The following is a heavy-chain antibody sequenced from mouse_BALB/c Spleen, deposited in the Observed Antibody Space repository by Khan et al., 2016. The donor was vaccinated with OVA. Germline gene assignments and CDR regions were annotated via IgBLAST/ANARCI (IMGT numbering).Heavy chain of an antibody. CDR3: VKGDDYDGTY. CDR1: GYTFTNYG. V-gene: IGHV9-3-1*01. D-gene: IGHD2-4*01. Sequence: QIQLVQSGPELKKPGEMVKISCKASGYTFTNYGMNWMKQAPGKGLKWMGWINTYTGETTYTDDFKGRFAFSLETSATTAYLQINSLKNEDTATYFCVKGDDYDGTYWGQGTLVTVS. J-gene: IGHJ3*01. CDR2: INTYTGET.